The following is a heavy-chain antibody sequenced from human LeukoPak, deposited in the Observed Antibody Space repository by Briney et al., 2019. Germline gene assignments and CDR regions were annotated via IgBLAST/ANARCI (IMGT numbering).Heavy chain of an antibody. CDR2: ISPTGSTT. CDR1: GFSFSGHW. CDR3: ARGPNSNWSGLDF. V-gene: IGHV3-74*01. J-gene: IGHJ4*02. Sequence: GGSLRLSCTASGFSFSGHWMHWARQLPGKGLVWVSRISPTGSTTSYADSVKGRFTVSRDNAKNTLYLQVYNLRAEDTAVYYCARGPNSNWSGLDFWGQGTLLTVSS. D-gene: IGHD6-6*01.